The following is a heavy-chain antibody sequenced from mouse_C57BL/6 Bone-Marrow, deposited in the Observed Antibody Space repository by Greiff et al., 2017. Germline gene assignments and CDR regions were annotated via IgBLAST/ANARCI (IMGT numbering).Heavy chain of an antibody. CDR3: ARDGDNYYGYAMDY. D-gene: IGHD1-1*01. V-gene: IGHV1-55*01. CDR2: IYPGSGST. Sequence: VQLQQSGAELVKPGASVKMSCKASGYTFTSYWITWVKQRPGQGLEWIGDIYPGSGSTNYNEKFKSKATLTVDTSSSTAYMQLSSLTSEDSAVYYCARDGDNYYGYAMDYWGQGTSVTVSS. J-gene: IGHJ4*01. CDR1: GYTFTSYW.